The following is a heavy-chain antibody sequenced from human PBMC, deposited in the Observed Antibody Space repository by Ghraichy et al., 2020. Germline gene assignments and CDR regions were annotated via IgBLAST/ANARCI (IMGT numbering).Heavy chain of an antibody. CDR1: GFTFTSSA. CDR3: AASPNYVDAFDI. Sequence: SVKVSCKASGFTFTSSAVQWVRQARGQRLEWIGWIVVGSGNTNYAQKFQERVTITRDMSTSTAYMELSSLRSEDTAVYYCAASPNYVDAFDIWGQGTMVTVSS. V-gene: IGHV1-58*01. D-gene: IGHD3-16*01. CDR2: IVVGSGNT. J-gene: IGHJ3*02.